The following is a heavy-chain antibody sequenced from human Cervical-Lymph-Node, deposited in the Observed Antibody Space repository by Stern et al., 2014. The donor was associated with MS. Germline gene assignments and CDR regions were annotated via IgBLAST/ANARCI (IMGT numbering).Heavy chain of an antibody. CDR1: GFTFTSPG. J-gene: IGHJ3*02. D-gene: IGHD3-22*01. CDR3: VRDRDTSAYYWVYDAFDI. Sequence: VQLVESGGGVVQPGRSLRLSCAASGFTFTSPGIHWVRQAPGKGPEWVAVVWTDATNKNYADTVQGRFTISSDNYKHNEDAKKSSLRAEDTAVYFCVRDRDTSAYYWVYDAFDIWGQGTMVTVSS. CDR2: VWTDATNK. V-gene: IGHV3-33*01.